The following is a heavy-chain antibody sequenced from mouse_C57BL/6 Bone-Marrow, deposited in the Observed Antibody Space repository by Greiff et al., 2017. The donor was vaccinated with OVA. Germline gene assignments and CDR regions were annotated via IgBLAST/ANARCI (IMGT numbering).Heavy chain of an antibody. Sequence: DVKLVESGGGLVQPGGSLKLSCAASGFTFSDYYMYWVRQTPEKRLEWVAYISNGGGSTYYPDTVKGRFTISRDNAKNTLYLQMSHLKSEDTAMYYCARHSNYAWFAYWGQGTLVTVSA. CDR1: GFTFSDYY. J-gene: IGHJ3*01. D-gene: IGHD2-5*01. V-gene: IGHV5-12*01. CDR2: ISNGGGST. CDR3: ARHSNYAWFAY.